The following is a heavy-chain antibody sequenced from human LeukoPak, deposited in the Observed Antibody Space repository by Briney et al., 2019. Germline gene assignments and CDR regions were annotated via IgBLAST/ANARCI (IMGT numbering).Heavy chain of an antibody. Sequence: GGSLRLSCTASGFTFNNYWMTWVRQAPGKGLEWVATIKHDGRDKRYADSVKGRFAISRGNANNSLHLQMNSLGAEDTAVYFCARSYTSSGYYYGVAYWGQGTLVTVSS. CDR2: IKHDGRDK. J-gene: IGHJ4*02. D-gene: IGHD3-22*01. V-gene: IGHV3-7*01. CDR3: ARSYTSSGYYYGVAY. CDR1: GFTFNNYW.